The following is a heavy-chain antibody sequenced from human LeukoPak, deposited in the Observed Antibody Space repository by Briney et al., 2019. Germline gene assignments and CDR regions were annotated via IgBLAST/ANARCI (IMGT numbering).Heavy chain of an antibody. CDR2: IYYSGST. J-gene: IGHJ4*02. Sequence: SQTLSLTCTVSGGSISSGGYYWSWIRQHPGKGLEWIGYIYYSGSTYSNPSLKSRLTISVDTSKNQFSLKLSSVTAADTAVYYCAREGYSSGFYYFDYWGQGTLVTVSS. D-gene: IGHD6-19*01. V-gene: IGHV4-31*03. CDR3: AREGYSSGFYYFDY. CDR1: GGSISSGGYY.